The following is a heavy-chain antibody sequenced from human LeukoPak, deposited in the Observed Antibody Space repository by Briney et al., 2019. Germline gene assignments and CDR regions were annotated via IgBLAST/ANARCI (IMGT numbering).Heavy chain of an antibody. J-gene: IGHJ4*02. CDR1: GFTFSTYS. D-gene: IGHD4-11*01. CDR2: ISSSSSTI. Sequence: GGSLRLSCAASGFTFSTYSMTWVRQAPGKGLEWLSYISSSSSTIYYVDSVKGRFTISRDNAKNSLYLQMNSLRAEDTALYYCARDHYSKNDYWGQGTLVTVSS. CDR3: ARDHYSKNDY. V-gene: IGHV3-48*01.